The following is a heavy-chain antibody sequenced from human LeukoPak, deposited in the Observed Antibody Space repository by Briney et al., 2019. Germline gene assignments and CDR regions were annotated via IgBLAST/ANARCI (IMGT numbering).Heavy chain of an antibody. D-gene: IGHD6-19*01. CDR2: ISGYNGDT. J-gene: IGHJ5*01. CDR1: GFIFTKYG. V-gene: IGHV1-18*01. Sequence: ASVKVSCKASGFIFTKYGISWVRQAAGQGLEWVGLISGYNGDTNYAQKLQGRVTMTTDTSTSTAYMELRSLRSDDTAVYYCARDPSNTSGWKTWFDSWGQGTLVTVSS. CDR3: ARDPSNTSGWKTWFDS.